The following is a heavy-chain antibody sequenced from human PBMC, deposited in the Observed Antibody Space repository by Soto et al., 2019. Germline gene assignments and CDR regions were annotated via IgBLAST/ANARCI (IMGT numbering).Heavy chain of an antibody. Sequence: TSETLSLTCTVSGGSISSGGYYWSWIRQHPGKGLEWIGYIYYSGSTYYNPSLKSRVTISVDTSKNQFSLKLSSVTAADTAVYYCARDNYDFWSGYYLWGQGTLVTVSS. J-gene: IGHJ4*02. CDR2: IYYSGST. V-gene: IGHV4-31*03. CDR3: ARDNYDFWSGYYL. D-gene: IGHD3-3*01. CDR1: GGSISSGGYY.